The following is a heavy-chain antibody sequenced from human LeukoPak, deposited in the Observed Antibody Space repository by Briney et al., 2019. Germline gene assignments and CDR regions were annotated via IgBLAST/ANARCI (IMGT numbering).Heavy chain of an antibody. Sequence: PSETLSLTCAVYGGSFSGYYWSWIRQPPGKGLEWIGEINHSGSTNYNPSLKSRVTISVDTSKNQFSLKLTSVTAADTAVYYCAREGIAVAGVFDYWGQGTLVTVSS. CDR1: GGSFSGYY. V-gene: IGHV4-34*01. CDR3: AREGIAVAGVFDY. CDR2: INHSGST. J-gene: IGHJ4*02. D-gene: IGHD6-19*01.